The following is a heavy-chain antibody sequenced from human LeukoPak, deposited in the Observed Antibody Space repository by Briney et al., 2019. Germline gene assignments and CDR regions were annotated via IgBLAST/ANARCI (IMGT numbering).Heavy chain of an antibody. CDR3: ARRCITMVRGVNFDY. D-gene: IGHD3-10*01. CDR1: GGSFGGYY. Sequence: SETLSLTCAVYGGSFGGYYWSWIRQPPGKGLEWIGEINHSGSTNYNPSLKSRVTISVNTSKHQLSLKLSSVTAADTAVYYCARRCITMVRGVNFDYWGQGTLVTVSS. CDR2: INHSGST. J-gene: IGHJ4*02. V-gene: IGHV4-34*01.